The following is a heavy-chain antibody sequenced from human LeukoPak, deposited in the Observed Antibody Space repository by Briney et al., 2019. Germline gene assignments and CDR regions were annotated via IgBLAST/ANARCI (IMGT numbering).Heavy chain of an antibody. CDR2: IYYSGST. J-gene: IGHJ4*02. CDR3: ASHPLRYSWGDY. D-gene: IGHD3-16*01. V-gene: IGHV4-39*01. CDR1: GGSISSSSYY. Sequence: SETPSLTCTVSGGSISSSSYYWGWIRQPPGKGLEWIGSIYYSGSTYYNPSLKSRVTISVDTSKNQFSLKLSSVTAADTAVYYCASHPLRYSWGDYWGQGTLVTVSS.